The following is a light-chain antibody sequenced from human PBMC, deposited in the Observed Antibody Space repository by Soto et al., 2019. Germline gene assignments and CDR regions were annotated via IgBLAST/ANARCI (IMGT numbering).Light chain of an antibody. Sequence: EIVWKQSPGTLCLSQGGRATLTCRASQSVSSSYLAWYQQKPGQAPRLLIYGTSSRATGIPDRFSGSGSGTDFTLTITRLEPEDFAVYYCHQYGISPPRTFGQGTKVDIK. J-gene: IGKJ1*01. CDR2: GTS. CDR1: QSVSSSY. V-gene: IGKV3-20*01. CDR3: HQYGISPPRT.